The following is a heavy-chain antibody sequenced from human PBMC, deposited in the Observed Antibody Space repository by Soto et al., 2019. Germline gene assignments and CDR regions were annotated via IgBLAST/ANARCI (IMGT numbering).Heavy chain of an antibody. J-gene: IGHJ4*02. CDR1: GFSLSTSGVG. V-gene: IGHV2-5*02. Sequence: QITLKESGPALVKPTQTLTLTCTFSGFSLSTSGVGVGWIRQPPGEALEWLALIYWDDYKHFSPSLESRLTITKEPAKNQGVLTMTNMDPVDTATYYCVHKGGGDRILDYWGQGTLVTVSS. CDR2: IYWDDYK. CDR3: VHKGGGDRILDY. D-gene: IGHD3-16*01.